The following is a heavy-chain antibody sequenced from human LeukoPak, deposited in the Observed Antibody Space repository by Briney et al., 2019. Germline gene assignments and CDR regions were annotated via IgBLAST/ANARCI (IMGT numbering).Heavy chain of an antibody. Sequence: SVKVSCKASGGTFSSYAISLVRQAPGQGLEGMGGIIPIFGTANYAQKFQGRVTITADDSTSTAYMELSSLRSEDTAVYYCARGLGCSSTSCPPNWFDPWGQGTLVTVSS. V-gene: IGHV1-69*01. J-gene: IGHJ5*02. CDR2: IIPIFGTA. CDR3: ARGLGCSSTSCPPNWFDP. CDR1: GGTFSSYA. D-gene: IGHD2-2*01.